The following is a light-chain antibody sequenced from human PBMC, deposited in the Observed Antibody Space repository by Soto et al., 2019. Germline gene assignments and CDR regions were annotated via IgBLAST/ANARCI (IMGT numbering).Light chain of an antibody. Sequence: EIVMTQSPATLSVSPGERATLSCRASQSVNSNLAWYQQKPGQAPRLLIYGASTRATGIPARFSGSGSGTEFTLTISSLQSEDFAVYYCQQYNNWPPSFTFGPGTKVD. V-gene: IGKV3-15*01. CDR1: QSVNSN. CDR2: GAS. CDR3: QQYNNWPPSFT. J-gene: IGKJ3*01.